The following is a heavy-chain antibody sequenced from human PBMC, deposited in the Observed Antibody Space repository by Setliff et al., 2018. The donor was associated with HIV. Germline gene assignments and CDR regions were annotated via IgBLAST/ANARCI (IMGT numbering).Heavy chain of an antibody. CDR3: ARDHQWLLRGSYYYYYYMDV. J-gene: IGHJ6*03. D-gene: IGHD5-12*01. V-gene: IGHV1-3*01. CDR1: GYTFTYYA. CDR2: INAGNGNT. Sequence: ASVKVSCKASGYTFTYYAMHWVRQAPGQRLEWMGWINAGNGNTKYSQKFQGRVTITRDTSASTAYMELSSLRSEDTAVYYCARDHQWLLRGSYYYYYYMDVWGKGTTVTVSS.